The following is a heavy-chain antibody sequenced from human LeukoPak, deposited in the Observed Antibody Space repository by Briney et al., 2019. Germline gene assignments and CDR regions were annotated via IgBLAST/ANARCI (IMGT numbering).Heavy chain of an antibody. J-gene: IGHJ5*02. V-gene: IGHV4-59*01. D-gene: IGHD2-8*01. CDR3: ARDASLYAIYNWFDP. CDR1: GFTFSSYS. CDR2: IYYSGST. Sequence: GSLRLSCAASGFTFSSYSMNWVRQAPGKGLEWVGYIYYSGSTNYNPSLKSRVTISVDTSKNQFSLKLSSVTAADTAVYYCARDASLYAIYNWFDPWGQGTLVTVSS.